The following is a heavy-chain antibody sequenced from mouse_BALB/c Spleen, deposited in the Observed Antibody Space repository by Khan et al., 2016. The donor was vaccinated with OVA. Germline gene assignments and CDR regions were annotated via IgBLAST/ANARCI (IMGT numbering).Heavy chain of an antibody. Sequence: QVQLKESGPGLVAPSQTLSITCTVSGFSLSNYGVHWVRQPPGKGLEWLGVIWAGGSTNHNSALMSRRSISKDDSKSQVSLKMISLQTDDTAMYYCASAFYSGAWFAYWGQGTLVTVAA. CDR1: GFSLSNYG. CDR2: IWAGGST. V-gene: IGHV2-9*02. J-gene: IGHJ3*01. CDR3: ASAFYSGAWFAY. D-gene: IGHD1-1*01.